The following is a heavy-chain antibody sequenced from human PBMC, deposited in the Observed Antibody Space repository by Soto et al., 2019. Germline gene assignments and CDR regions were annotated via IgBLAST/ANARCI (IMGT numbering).Heavy chain of an antibody. J-gene: IGHJ4*02. D-gene: IGHD3-22*01. Sequence: EVQLVESGGGLVQPGGSLRLSCAASDVTFSSAWMHWVRQAPGKGLVWVSHINSDGSATSYADSVKGRFTISRDDAKKTLYLQMNSLRAEDTAVYYCARDRFDSQDYWGQGTLVTVSS. CDR2: INSDGSAT. CDR3: ARDRFDSQDY. V-gene: IGHV3-74*01. CDR1: DVTFSSAW.